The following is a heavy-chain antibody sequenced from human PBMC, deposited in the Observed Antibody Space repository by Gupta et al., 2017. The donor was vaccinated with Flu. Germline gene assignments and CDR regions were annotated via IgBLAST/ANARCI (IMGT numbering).Heavy chain of an antibody. CDR2: IGGGGTTT. CDR3: AKGLTSYGDYSYCDY. V-gene: IGHV3-23*01. Sequence: EVQLLESGGGLVQPGGSLRLSCATSGFPFSSFAMSWVRQGPGEGLEWVSSIGGGGTTTYYADSVKGRFTVSRDKSRNTVHLQMNSMKAEDTAVEYGAKGLTSYGDYSYCDYWGQGALDTVSS. D-gene: IGHD4-17*01. J-gene: IGHJ4*02. CDR1: GFPFSSFA.